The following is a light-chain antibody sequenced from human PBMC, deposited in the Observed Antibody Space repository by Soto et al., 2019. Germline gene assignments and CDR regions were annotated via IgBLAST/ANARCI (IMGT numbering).Light chain of an antibody. V-gene: IGLV2-23*03. CDR3: CSYAGISTFPR. CDR1: SSDVGSYNL. J-gene: IGLJ2*01. Sequence: QSVLTQPASVSGSPGQSITISCTGTSSDVGSYNLVSWYQQHPGKAPKLMIYEGSKRPSGVSNRFSGSKSGNTASLTISGLQAEDEADYYCCSYAGISTFPRFGGGTKLTVL. CDR2: EGS.